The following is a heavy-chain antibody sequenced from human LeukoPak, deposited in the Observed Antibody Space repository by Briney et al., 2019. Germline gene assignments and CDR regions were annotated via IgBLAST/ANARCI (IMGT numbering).Heavy chain of an antibody. CDR1: GFTVSSNY. Sequence: GGSLRLSCAASGFTVSSNYMSWVRQAPGKGLEWVSVIYRGGSTYYADSVKGRFTISRDNSKNTLYLQMNNLRAEDTAVYYCARGRKLYSSGWYYFDYWGQGTLVTVSS. V-gene: IGHV3-66*01. J-gene: IGHJ4*02. D-gene: IGHD6-19*01. CDR3: ARGRKLYSSGWYYFDY. CDR2: IYRGGST.